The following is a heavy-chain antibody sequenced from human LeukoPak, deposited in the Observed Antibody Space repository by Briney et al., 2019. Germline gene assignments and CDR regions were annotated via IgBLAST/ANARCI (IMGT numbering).Heavy chain of an antibody. CDR2: MNPNSGNT. CDR1: GYTFTSYD. CDR3: ARHYYDSSGLLGGFDY. Sequence: ASVKVSCKASGYTFTSYDINWVRQATGQGLEWMGWMNPNSGNTGYAQKFQGRVTMTRNTSISTAYMELSSLRSEDTAVYYCARHYYDSSGLLGGFDYWGQGTLVTVSS. V-gene: IGHV1-8*01. D-gene: IGHD3-22*01. J-gene: IGHJ4*02.